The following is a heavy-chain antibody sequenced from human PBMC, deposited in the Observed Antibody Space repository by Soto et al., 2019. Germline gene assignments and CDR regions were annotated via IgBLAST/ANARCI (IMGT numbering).Heavy chain of an antibody. CDR1: GFTFSSYA. J-gene: IGHJ4*02. V-gene: IGHV3-23*01. D-gene: IGHD3-3*01. CDR2: ISGSGGST. CDR3: AKLDNTYYDFWSGYYGHFDY. Sequence: GGSLRLSCAASGFTFSSYAMSWVRQAPGKGLEWVSAISGSGGSTYYADSVKGRFTISRDNSKNTLYLQMNSLRAEDTAVYYCAKLDNTYYDFWSGYYGHFDYWGQGTLVTVSS.